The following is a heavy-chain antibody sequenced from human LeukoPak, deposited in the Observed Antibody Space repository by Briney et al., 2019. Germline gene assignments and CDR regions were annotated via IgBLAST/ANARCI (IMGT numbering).Heavy chain of an antibody. D-gene: IGHD5-12*01. Sequence: APVKVSCKASGYTFTSYGISWVRQAPGQGLEWMGWISAYNGNTNYAQKLQGRVTMTTDTSTSTAYMELRSLRSDDTAVYYCARHGGYDYHYYYYMDVWGKGTTVTVSS. CDR1: GYTFTSYG. CDR3: ARHGGYDYHYYYYMDV. J-gene: IGHJ6*03. CDR2: ISAYNGNT. V-gene: IGHV1-18*01.